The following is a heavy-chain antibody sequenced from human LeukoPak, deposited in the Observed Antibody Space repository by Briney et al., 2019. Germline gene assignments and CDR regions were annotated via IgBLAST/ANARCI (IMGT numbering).Heavy chain of an antibody. J-gene: IGHJ2*01. D-gene: IGHD4-23*01. V-gene: IGHV3-74*01. CDR3: ASARAGGNSRYFDL. CDR1: GFTFSSYW. Sequence: PGGSLRLSCAASGFTFSSYWMHWVRQAPGKGLVWVSRINSDGSSTTYADSVKGRFTISSDNAKNTLYLQMNSLRAEDTAVYYCASARAGGNSRYFDLCGRGPLVTVSS. CDR2: INSDGSST.